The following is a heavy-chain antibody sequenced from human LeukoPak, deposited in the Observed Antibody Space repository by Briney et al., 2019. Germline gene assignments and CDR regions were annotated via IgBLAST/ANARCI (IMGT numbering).Heavy chain of an antibody. J-gene: IGHJ2*01. Sequence: PSETLSLSCTVTVGSTSSDYWSWLRQSPGKGLEWVGYVYNSGDTGKDPSLKSRVTILLDTSKNQCSLKLTSVSAADTAVYYCARLKLGAYFDLWGRGTLVTVSS. CDR1: VGSTSSDY. CDR3: ARLKLGAYFDL. V-gene: IGHV4-59*08. D-gene: IGHD3-16*01. CDR2: VYNSGDT.